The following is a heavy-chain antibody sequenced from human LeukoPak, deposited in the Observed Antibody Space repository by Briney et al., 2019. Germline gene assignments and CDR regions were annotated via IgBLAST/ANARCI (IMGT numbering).Heavy chain of an antibody. CDR2: INPNSGGT. Sequence: GASVKLSCKASGYTFTGYYMHWVRQAPGQGLEWMGWINPNSGGTSYAQKFQGRVTMTRDTSISTAYMELSRLRSDDTAVYYCAREAYDFYYDSSGYYYYFDYWGQGTLVTVSS. CDR3: AREAYDFYYDSSGYYYYFDY. CDR1: GYTFTGYY. V-gene: IGHV1-2*02. J-gene: IGHJ4*02. D-gene: IGHD3-22*01.